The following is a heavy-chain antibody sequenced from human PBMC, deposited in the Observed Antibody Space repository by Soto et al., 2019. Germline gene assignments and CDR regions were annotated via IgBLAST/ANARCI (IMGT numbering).Heavy chain of an antibody. CDR3: ARPPYPGCINAVCYPLDY. Sequence: ASVKISCKASGFTFTSYYMHWVRQAPGQGLEWMGIINPSGGSTNYAQKLQGRVAMTRDTSTSTVYMELNSLRSEDTAVYYCARPPYPGCINAVCYPLDYWGQGTLVTVSS. V-gene: IGHV1-46*01. CDR1: GFTFTSYY. D-gene: IGHD2-8*01. CDR2: INPSGGST. J-gene: IGHJ4*02.